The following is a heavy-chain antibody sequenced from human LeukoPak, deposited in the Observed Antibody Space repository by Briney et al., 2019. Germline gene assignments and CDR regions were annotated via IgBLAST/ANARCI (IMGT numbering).Heavy chain of an antibody. V-gene: IGHV3-33*01. CDR1: GFTFSSND. CDR3: ATDAGHWFDP. CDR2: IWYDGNNK. J-gene: IGHJ5*02. Sequence: PGTSLRLSCAASGFTFSSNDMHWVRQAPGKGLEWVAVIWYDGNNKYYADSVKGRFTISRDNSKNTLFLQMNGLRAEDTAVYYCATDAGHWFDPWGQGTLVTVSS.